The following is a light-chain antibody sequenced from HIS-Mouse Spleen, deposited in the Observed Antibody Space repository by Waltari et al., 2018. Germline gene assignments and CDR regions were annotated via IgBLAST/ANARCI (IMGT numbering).Light chain of an antibody. CDR3: CSYAGSSTVV. CDR2: EGS. CDR1: SRDVGSYNL. V-gene: IGLV2-23*01. Sequence: QSALTQPASVSGSPGQSITISCTVTSRDVGSYNLVSWYQQHPGKAPKLMIYEGSKRPSGVSNRFSGSKSGNTASLTISGLQAEDEADYYCCSYAGSSTVVFGGGTKLTVL. J-gene: IGLJ2*01.